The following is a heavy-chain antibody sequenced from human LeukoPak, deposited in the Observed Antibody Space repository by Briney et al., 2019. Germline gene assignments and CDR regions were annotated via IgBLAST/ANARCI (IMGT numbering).Heavy chain of an antibody. Sequence: GGSLRLSCAASGFTFSSYAMSWVRQAPGKGLEWVSAISGSGGSTYYADSVKGRFTISRDNSKNTLYLQMNSLRAEDTALYYCAKDIGSSGATPDYWGQGTLVTVSS. D-gene: IGHD1-26*01. CDR2: ISGSGGST. J-gene: IGHJ4*02. CDR1: GFTFSSYA. V-gene: IGHV3-23*01. CDR3: AKDIGSSGATPDY.